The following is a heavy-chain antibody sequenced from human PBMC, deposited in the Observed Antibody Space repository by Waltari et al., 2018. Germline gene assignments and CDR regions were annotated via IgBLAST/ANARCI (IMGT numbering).Heavy chain of an antibody. V-gene: IGHV3-30*01. CDR3: ARAPRSTIGLYGMDV. Sequence: QVQLVESGGGVVQPGRSLRLSCAASGSIFVPYAMHWVRQAPGEGLEWVAVISDDGRNKYHADSVKGRFTISRDNPKNTLYLQMNTLRTEDTAVYYCARAPRSTIGLYGMDVWGQGTTVTVSS. J-gene: IGHJ6*02. D-gene: IGHD3-9*01. CDR1: GSIFVPYA. CDR2: ISDDGRNK.